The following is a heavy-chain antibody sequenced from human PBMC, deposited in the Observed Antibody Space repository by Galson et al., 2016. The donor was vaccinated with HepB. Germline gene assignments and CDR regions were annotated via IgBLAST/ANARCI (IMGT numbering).Heavy chain of an antibody. J-gene: IGHJ3*02. CDR3: AKGNSDILTAYLYYDAFDI. D-gene: IGHD3-9*01. Sequence: SLRLSCAASGFTFSSYGMHWVRQAPGKGLEWVAVISYDGSNKYYTDSVKGRFTISRDKSKNTLYLQMNSLRAEDTAVYYCAKGNSDILTAYLYYDAFDIWGQGTMVTVSS. CDR2: ISYDGSNK. CDR1: GFTFSSYG. V-gene: IGHV3-30*18.